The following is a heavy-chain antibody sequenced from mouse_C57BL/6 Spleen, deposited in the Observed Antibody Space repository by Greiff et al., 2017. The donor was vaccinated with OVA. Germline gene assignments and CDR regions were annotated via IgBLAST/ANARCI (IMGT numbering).Heavy chain of an antibody. J-gene: IGHJ1*03. CDR2: ISSGSSTF. CDR1: GFTFSDYG. D-gene: IGHD4-1*01. CDR3: ARLAGTFYWYFDV. V-gene: IGHV5-17*01. Sequence: DVKLVESGGGLVKPGGSLKLSCAASGFTFSDYGMHWVRQAPEKGLEWVAYISSGSSTFYYADTVKGRFTISRDKAKDTLFLQMTSLRAEDTARYYCARLAGTFYWYFDVWGTGTTVTVSS.